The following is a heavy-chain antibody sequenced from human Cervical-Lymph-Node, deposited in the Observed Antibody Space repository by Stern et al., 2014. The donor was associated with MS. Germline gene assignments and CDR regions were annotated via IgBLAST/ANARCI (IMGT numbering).Heavy chain of an antibody. J-gene: IGHJ6*02. CDR3: ASQVATISNYYYGMAV. V-gene: IGHV3-21*01. D-gene: IGHD5-24*01. CDR1: GSAFRSYI. Sequence: EVQLVESGGGLVKPGESLRLSCAASGSAFRSYIINWVRQAPGKGLQWVSSISGSGNYVYYADSVRGRFTISRDNAKNSVYLQVSSLSADDTAVYYCASQVATISNYYYGMAVWGQGTAVVVSS. CDR2: ISGSGNYV.